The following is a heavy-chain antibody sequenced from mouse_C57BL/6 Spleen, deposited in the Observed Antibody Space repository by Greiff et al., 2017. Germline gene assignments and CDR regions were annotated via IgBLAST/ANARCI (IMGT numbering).Heavy chain of an antibody. V-gene: IGHV6-3*01. CDR1: GFTFSNYW. CDR2: IRLKSDNYAT. D-gene: IGHD2-5*01. J-gene: IGHJ4*01. Sequence: EVKLMESGGGLVQPGGSMKLSCVASGFTFSNYWMNWVRQSPEKGLEWVAQIRLKSDNYATHYAESVKGRFTISRDDSKSSVYLQMNNLRAEDTGIYYCTAYSNAMDYWGQGTSVTVSS. CDR3: TAYSNAMDY.